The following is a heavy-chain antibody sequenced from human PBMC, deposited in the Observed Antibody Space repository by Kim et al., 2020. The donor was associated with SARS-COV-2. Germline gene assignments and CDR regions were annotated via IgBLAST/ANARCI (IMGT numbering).Heavy chain of an antibody. J-gene: IGHJ4*02. V-gene: IGHV3-30*18. Sequence: GGSLRLSCTVSGFNFNTSDIHWVRQAPGKGLHWVATISFDGNIKDYSDSVQGRFTVSRDNSKNTLFLQMNSLSTDDTGVYYCVKGSNHRGIFDFWGRGTL. CDR1: GFNFNTSD. CDR2: ISFDGNIK. CDR3: VKGSNHRGIFDF. D-gene: IGHD3-16*02.